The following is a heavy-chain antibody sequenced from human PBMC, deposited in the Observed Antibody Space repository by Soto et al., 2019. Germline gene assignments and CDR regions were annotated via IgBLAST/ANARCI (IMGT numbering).Heavy chain of an antibody. Sequence: ASVKVSCKASGGTFSSYAISWVRQAPGQGLEWMGGIIPIFGTANYAQKFQGRVTITADESASTAYMELSSLRSEDTAGYYCAGHYYDRSGNNILYADWGQGTLVTVCS. CDR2: IIPIFGTA. J-gene: IGHJ4*02. CDR1: GGTFSSYA. D-gene: IGHD3-22*01. V-gene: IGHV1-69*13. CDR3: AGHYYDRSGNNILYAD.